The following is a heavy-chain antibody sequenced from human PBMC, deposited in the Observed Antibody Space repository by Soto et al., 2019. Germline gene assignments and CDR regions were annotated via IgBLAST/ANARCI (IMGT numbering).Heavy chain of an antibody. CDR1: GGTFSSYA. CDR3: ARLGQGFFDY. V-gene: IGHV1-69*11. Sequence: ASVKGSCKASGGTFSSYAISWVRQAPGQGLEWMGSIIPAVGTADYAQKFQGRVTITADESARTAYMGVSSLTSEDTAVYYCARLGQGFFDYWGQGTLVTVSS. J-gene: IGHJ4*02. CDR2: IIPAVGTA. D-gene: IGHD7-27*01.